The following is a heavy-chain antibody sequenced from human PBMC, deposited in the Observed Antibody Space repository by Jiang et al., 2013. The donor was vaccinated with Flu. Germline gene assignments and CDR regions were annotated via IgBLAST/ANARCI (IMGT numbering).Heavy chain of an antibody. V-gene: IGHV5-51*01. CDR2: IYPGDSET. J-gene: IGHJ5*02. CDR3: ARHGSSGYYYWFDP. D-gene: IGHD3-22*01. CDR1: GYRFANYW. Sequence: GAEVKKPGESLKISCTGSGYRFANYWIAWVRQMPGKGLEWMGVIYPGDSETRYSPSFQGQVTISADKSISTAYLQWGSLKASDTAMYYCARHGSSGYYYWFDPWGQGTRVSVSS.